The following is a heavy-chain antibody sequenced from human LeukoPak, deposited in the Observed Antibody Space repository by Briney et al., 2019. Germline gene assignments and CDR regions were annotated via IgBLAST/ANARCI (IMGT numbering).Heavy chain of an antibody. Sequence: GGSLRLSCAASGFIFSTYAMSWVRQAPGKGLEWVSVISDSGGYTYYADSVKGRFTISRDNSKNTLYLQMNSLRAEDTAVYYCAKRSYYGSGALDYWGQGTLVTISS. J-gene: IGHJ4*02. CDR1: GFIFSTYA. CDR3: AKRSYYGSGALDY. D-gene: IGHD3-10*01. V-gene: IGHV3-23*01. CDR2: ISDSGGYT.